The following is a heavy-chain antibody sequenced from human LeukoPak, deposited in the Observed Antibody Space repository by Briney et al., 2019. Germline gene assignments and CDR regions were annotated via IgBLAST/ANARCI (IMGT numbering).Heavy chain of an antibody. V-gene: IGHV3-23*01. CDR2: ISGSGGST. CDR1: GFTFSSYA. D-gene: IGHD3-22*01. Sequence: GGSLRLSCAASGFTFSSYAMSWVRQAPGKGLEWVSAISGSGGSTYYADSVKGRFTISRDNSKNTLYLQMNSLRAEDTAVYYCARDGPIYYEASGYHYWGQGTLVTVSS. J-gene: IGHJ4*02. CDR3: ARDGPIYYEASGYHY.